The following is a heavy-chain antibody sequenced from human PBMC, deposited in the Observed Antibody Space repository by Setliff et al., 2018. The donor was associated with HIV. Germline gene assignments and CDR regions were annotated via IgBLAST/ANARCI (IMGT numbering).Heavy chain of an antibody. CDR2: IDANTGIP. J-gene: IGHJ3*02. CDR3: ARDSYGGNSDAFDI. CDR1: AFTFNIYA. D-gene: IGHD4-17*01. Sequence: ASVKVSCKASAFTFNIYAIHWVRQAPGQGLEWMGYIDANTGIPTYAQALSGRFVFSLDTSVTTAYLQISSLKAEDTAVYYCARDSYGGNSDAFDIWGQGTMVTVSS. V-gene: IGHV7-4-1*02.